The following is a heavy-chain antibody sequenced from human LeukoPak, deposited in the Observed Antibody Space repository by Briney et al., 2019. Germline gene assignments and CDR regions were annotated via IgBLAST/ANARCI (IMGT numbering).Heavy chain of an antibody. D-gene: IGHD3-22*01. V-gene: IGHV4-34*01. CDR1: GGSFSGYY. Sequence: SETLSLTCAVYGGSFSGYYWSWIRQPPGKGLEWIGEINHSGSTNYNPSLKSRVTISVDTSKNQFSLNLSSVTAADTAVYYCARVSHPAYYYDSSGYYSPYYYGMDVWGQGTTVTVSS. CDR2: INHSGST. J-gene: IGHJ6*02. CDR3: ARVSHPAYYYDSSGYYSPYYYGMDV.